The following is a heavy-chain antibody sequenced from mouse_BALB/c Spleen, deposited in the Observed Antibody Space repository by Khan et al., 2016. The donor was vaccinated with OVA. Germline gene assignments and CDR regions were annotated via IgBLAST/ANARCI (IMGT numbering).Heavy chain of an antibody. V-gene: IGHV1-77*01. D-gene: IGHD1-2*01. Sequence: QVQLKESGAELARPGASVKLSCKASGYTFTDYYINWVKQRTGQGLEWIGEISPGSGDTYYNEKFKGKATLTADKSSSKVYMQLSSLTAKAYAVYFCARRNYFGYTFAYWGQGTLVTVSA. J-gene: IGHJ3*01. CDR2: ISPGSGDT. CDR1: GYTFTDYY. CDR3: ARRNYFGYTFAY.